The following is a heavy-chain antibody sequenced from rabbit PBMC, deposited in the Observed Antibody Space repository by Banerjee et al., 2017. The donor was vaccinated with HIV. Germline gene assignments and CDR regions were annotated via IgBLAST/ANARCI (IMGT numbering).Heavy chain of an antibody. V-gene: IGHV1S45*01. Sequence: QQQLEESGGGLVKPEGSLTLSCSASGFSFSNKYVMCWVRRAPGKGLEWIACIYVGSSGSTYYASWAKGRFTISKTSSTTVTLQITSLTAADTATYFCARGDDGDPSDGYALSLWGQGTLVTVS. CDR2: IYVGSSGST. CDR1: GFSFSNKYV. D-gene: IGHD6-1*01. CDR3: ARGDDGDPSDGYALSL. J-gene: IGHJ4*01.